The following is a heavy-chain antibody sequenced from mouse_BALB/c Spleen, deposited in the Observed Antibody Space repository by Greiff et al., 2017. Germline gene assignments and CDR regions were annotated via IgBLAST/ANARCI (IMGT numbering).Heavy chain of an antibody. Sequence: EVKVVESGGDLVKPGGSLKLSCAASGFTFSSYGMSWVRQTPDKRLEWVATISSGGSYTYYPDSVKGRFTISRDNAKNTLYLQMSSLKSEDTAMYYCARALLRAWFAYWGQGTLVTVSA. V-gene: IGHV5-6*01. J-gene: IGHJ3*01. D-gene: IGHD1-2*01. CDR1: GFTFSSYG. CDR3: ARALLRAWFAY. CDR2: ISSGGSYT.